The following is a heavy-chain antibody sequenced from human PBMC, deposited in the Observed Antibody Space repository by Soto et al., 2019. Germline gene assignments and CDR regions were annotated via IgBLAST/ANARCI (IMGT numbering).Heavy chain of an antibody. D-gene: IGHD2-15*01. CDR3: ARTGCSGGSCYSDYFDY. Sequence: QVQLQESGPGLVKPSQTLSLTCTVSGGSISSGGYYWSWIRQHPGKGLEWIGYIYYSGSTYYNPSLKSRVTISVDTSKNQFSLKLSSVTAADTAVYYCARTGCSGGSCYSDYFDYWGQGTLVTVSS. V-gene: IGHV4-31*03. CDR1: GGSISSGGYY. J-gene: IGHJ4*02. CDR2: IYYSGST.